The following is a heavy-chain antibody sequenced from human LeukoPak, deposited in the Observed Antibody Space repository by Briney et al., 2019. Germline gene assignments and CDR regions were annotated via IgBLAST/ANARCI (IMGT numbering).Heavy chain of an antibody. CDR1: GGTFSSYA. CDR2: IIPIFGTA. CDR3: ASLGYCSGGSCYGGFG. V-gene: IGHV1-69*13. Sequence: ASVKVSCKASGGTFSSYAISWVRQAPGQGLEWMGGIIPIFGTANYAQKFQGRVTITADESTSTAYMELSSLRSEDTAVYYCASLGYCSGGSCYGGFGWGQGTLVTVSS. D-gene: IGHD2-15*01. J-gene: IGHJ4*02.